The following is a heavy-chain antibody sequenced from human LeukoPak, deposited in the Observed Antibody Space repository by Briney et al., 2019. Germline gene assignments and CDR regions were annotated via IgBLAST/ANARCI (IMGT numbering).Heavy chain of an antibody. J-gene: IGHJ4*02. CDR1: GFTFSSYS. V-gene: IGHV3-23*01. Sequence: GGSLRLSCAASGFTFSSYSMNWVRQAPGKGLEWVSAISGSGGSTYYADSVKGRFTISGDNSKRTLFLQMNSLRAEDTAFYYCAKAELGVDTFFDYWGQGTLVTVSS. CDR2: ISGSGGST. D-gene: IGHD3-3*01. CDR3: AKAELGVDTFFDY.